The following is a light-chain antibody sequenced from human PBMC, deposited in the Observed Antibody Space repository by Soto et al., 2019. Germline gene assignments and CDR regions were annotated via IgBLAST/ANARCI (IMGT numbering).Light chain of an antibody. CDR2: DVT. Sequence: QSVLTQPRSVSGSPGQSVTISCTGTSSDVGGYNYVSWYQQHPGKAPKLMIYDVTKRPSGVPDRFSASKFGNTASLTISGLQAEDEADYYCFSCTSTSVPWAFGGGTQLTVL. CDR1: SSDVGGYNY. V-gene: IGLV2-11*01. J-gene: IGLJ3*02. CDR3: FSCTSTSVPWA.